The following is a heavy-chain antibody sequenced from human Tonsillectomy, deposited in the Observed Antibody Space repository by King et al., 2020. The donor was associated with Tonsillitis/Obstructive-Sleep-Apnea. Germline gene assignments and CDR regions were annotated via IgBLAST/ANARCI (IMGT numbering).Heavy chain of an antibody. D-gene: IGHD2-2*01. V-gene: IGHV3-11*01. Sequence: VQLVESGGDLVKPGGSLRLSCAASGFRFSDYYMSWIRQAPGKGLELVSDISDSGYTIYYADSVKGRFTISRDNAKNTLYLQMNSLRAEDTAVYYCARVPYCSSSSCYDYYFYMDVWGKGTTVTVSS. CDR1: GFRFSDYY. CDR3: ARVPYCSSSSCYDYYFYMDV. J-gene: IGHJ6*03. CDR2: ISDSGYTI.